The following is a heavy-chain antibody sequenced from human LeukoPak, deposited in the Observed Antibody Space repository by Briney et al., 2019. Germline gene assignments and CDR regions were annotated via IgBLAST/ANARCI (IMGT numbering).Heavy chain of an antibody. Sequence: SETLSLTCTVSGVSISSGHYFWAWIRQPPGRRLECIASVPLSGSTYYVPSFTGRVTLSVDTSKNQFSLRLNSVTAADTAVYYCARQTIQTSLGGVPDYFDSWGQGTPVTVSS. J-gene: IGHJ4*02. CDR1: GVSISSGHYF. V-gene: IGHV4-39*07. CDR2: VPLSGST. CDR3: ARQTIQTSLGGVPDYFDS. D-gene: IGHD3-16*01.